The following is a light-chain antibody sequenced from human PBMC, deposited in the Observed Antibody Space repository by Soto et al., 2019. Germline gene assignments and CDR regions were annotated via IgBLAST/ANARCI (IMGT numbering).Light chain of an antibody. CDR2: WAS. J-gene: IGKJ4*01. CDR3: QQYYSTPLT. CDR1: QSVLYSSNNNNY. V-gene: IGKV4-1*01. Sequence: DIVMTQSPDSLAVSLGERATINCKSSQSVLYSSNNNNYLAWYQHKPGQPPKLLVYWASTRESGVPDRFGGSGSGTDFTLTISSLQAEDVAVYYCQQYYSTPLTFGGGTKVEIK.